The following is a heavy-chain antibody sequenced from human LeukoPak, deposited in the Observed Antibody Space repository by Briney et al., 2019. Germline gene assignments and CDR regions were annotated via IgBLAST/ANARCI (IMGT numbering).Heavy chain of an antibody. CDR1: GGSIRGSSYY. CDR2: IHYTGST. J-gene: IGHJ4*02. CDR3: ARTPYSSGSYWDY. Sequence: SETLSLTCTVSGGSIRGSSYYWGWIRQPPGKGLEYIGNIHYTGSTYYNPSLKSRVIISVDTSKIQFSLNLTSVTAADTAVYYCARTPYSSGSYWDYWGQGILVTVSS. V-gene: IGHV4-39*07. D-gene: IGHD6-19*01.